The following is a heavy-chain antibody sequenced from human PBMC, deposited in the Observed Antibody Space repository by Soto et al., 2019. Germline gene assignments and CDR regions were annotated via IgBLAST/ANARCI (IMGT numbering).Heavy chain of an antibody. CDR1: GYTFTSYG. J-gene: IGHJ5*02. CDR3: VRRHVSATGIDWFDP. V-gene: IGHV1-3*01. Sequence: SVKVSCKASGYTFTSYGIHWVRQAPGQRLEWMGWINAANGDTKYSPKFQGRVTITRDTSASTAYMELSSLRSEDTAVYYCVRRHVSATGIDWFDPWGQGTLVTVSS. D-gene: IGHD6-13*01. CDR2: INAANGDT.